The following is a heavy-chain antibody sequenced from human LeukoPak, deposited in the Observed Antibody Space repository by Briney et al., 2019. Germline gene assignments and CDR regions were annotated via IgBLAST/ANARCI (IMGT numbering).Heavy chain of an antibody. Sequence: ASVKVSCKASGYTFTSFGISWVRQAPGQGLEWMGWISAYNSNTNYAQKLQGRVTMTTDTSTSTAYMELRSLRSDDTAVYYCARDWVGANFDYWGQGTLVTVSS. J-gene: IGHJ4*02. CDR3: ARDWVGANFDY. V-gene: IGHV1-18*01. CDR1: GYTFTSFG. D-gene: IGHD1-26*01. CDR2: ISAYNSNT.